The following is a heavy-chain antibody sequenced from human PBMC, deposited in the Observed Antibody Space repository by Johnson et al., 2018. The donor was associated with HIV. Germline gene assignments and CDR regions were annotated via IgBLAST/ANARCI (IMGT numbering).Heavy chain of an antibody. D-gene: IGHD3-22*01. J-gene: IGHJ3*02. CDR3: ARVPTSSGYHDAFDI. V-gene: IGHV3-13*01. CDR1: GFTFSSYD. Sequence: MLLVESGGGLVQPGGSLRLSCAASGFTFSSYDMHWFRQATGKGLEWVSAIGTAGDTYYPGSVKGRFTISRDNSRNTLYLQMNSLRAEDTAVYYCARVPTSSGYHDAFDIWGQGTMVTVSS. CDR2: IGTAGDT.